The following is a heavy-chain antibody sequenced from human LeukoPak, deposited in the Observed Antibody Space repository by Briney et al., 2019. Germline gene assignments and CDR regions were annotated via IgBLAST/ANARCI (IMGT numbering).Heavy chain of an antibody. Sequence: GGSLRLSCAASGFTFTSYGMSWVRQAPGKGLEWVSAISGSGGTTYHADSVKGRFTISRDNSKNTLYLQMNSLRAEDTAVYYCAKEAGVRGHPIDYWGQGTLVTVSS. CDR3: AKEAGVRGHPIDY. J-gene: IGHJ4*02. V-gene: IGHV3-23*01. D-gene: IGHD3-10*02. CDR1: GFTFTSYG. CDR2: ISGSGGTT.